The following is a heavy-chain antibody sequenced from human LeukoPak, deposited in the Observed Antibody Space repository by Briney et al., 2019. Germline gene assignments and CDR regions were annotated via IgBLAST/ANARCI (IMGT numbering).Heavy chain of an antibody. CDR3: VTGPKVAATD. V-gene: IGHV4-34*01. J-gene: IGHJ4*02. CDR2: INHSGST. D-gene: IGHD2-15*01. CDR1: GGSFSGYY. Sequence: PSETLSLTCAVYGGSFSGYYWSWIRQPPGKGLEWIGEINHSGSTNYNPSLKSRVTISVDTSKNQFSLKLSSVTAADTAVYYCVTGPKVAATDWGQGTLVTVSS.